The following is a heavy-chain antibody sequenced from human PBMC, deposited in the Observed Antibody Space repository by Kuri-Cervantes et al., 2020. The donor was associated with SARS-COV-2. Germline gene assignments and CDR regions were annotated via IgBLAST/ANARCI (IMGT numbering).Heavy chain of an antibody. CDR1: GFTFSSYA. J-gene: IGHJ4*02. CDR3: ATPGMVYYDFWSGYSQFDY. CDR2: ISGSGGST. V-gene: IGHV3-23*01. Sequence: GESLKISCAASGFTFSSYAFSWVRQAPGKGLEWVSAISGSGGSTYYADSVKGRFTISRDNSKNTLYLQMNSLRAEDTAVYYCATPGMVYYDFWSGYSQFDYWGQGTLVTVSS. D-gene: IGHD3-3*01.